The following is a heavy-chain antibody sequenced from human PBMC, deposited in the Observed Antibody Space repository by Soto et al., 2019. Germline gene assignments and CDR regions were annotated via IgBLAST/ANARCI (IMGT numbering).Heavy chain of an antibody. D-gene: IGHD3-10*01. Sequence: EVQLVESGGDLVQPGGSLRLSCAASGFTFSNYLMHWVRQAPGKGLVWVSRINGDGSSTSYANSVKGRFTISRDNVKNTVYLQMNSLRDEDTAVYYCARHYASGTYSVDYWGQGTLVTVSS. CDR3: ARHYASGTYSVDY. CDR1: GFTFSNYL. V-gene: IGHV3-74*01. J-gene: IGHJ4*02. CDR2: INGDGSST.